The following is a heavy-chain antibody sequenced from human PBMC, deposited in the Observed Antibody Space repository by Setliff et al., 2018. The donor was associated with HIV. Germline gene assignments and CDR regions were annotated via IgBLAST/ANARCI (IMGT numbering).Heavy chain of an antibody. Sequence: LSLTCTVSGPSINIHYWSWIRQSPGKGFEWIGYIYSTGSTNYNPSLQSRVTISMVASRNQFSLKATSVTAADTAVYYCAKGAGFYGDYTFDHWGQGRQVTVSS. J-gene: IGHJ4*02. V-gene: IGHV4-59*11. D-gene: IGHD4-17*01. CDR2: IYSTGST. CDR1: GPSINIHY. CDR3: AKGAGFYGDYTFDH.